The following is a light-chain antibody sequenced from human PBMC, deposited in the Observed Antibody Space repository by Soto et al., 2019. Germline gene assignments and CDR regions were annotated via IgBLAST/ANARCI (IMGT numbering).Light chain of an antibody. Sequence: EIVLTQSPGTLSLSPGERATLSCRASQSVRNNYLAWYQQKLGQAPRVLIYDASSRATGIPARFSGSGSGTEFTLTISSLQSEDFAVYYCQQYNDWPPWTFGQGTKVDIK. CDR1: QSVRNN. CDR3: QQYNDWPPWT. CDR2: DAS. J-gene: IGKJ1*01. V-gene: IGKV3D-15*01.